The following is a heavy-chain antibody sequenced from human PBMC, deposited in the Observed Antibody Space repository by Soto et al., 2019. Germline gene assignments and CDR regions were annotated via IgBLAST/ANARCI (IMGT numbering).Heavy chain of an antibody. J-gene: IGHJ6*02. D-gene: IGHD3-22*01. Sequence: PGGSLRLSCAASGFTFSSYAMSWVRQAPGKGLEWVSAISGSGGSTYYADSVKGRFTISRDNSKNTLYLQMNSLRAEDTAVYYCAKDIYYYDSSGYYPIHCGMDVWGQGTTVTVSS. V-gene: IGHV3-23*01. CDR1: GFTFSSYA. CDR3: AKDIYYYDSSGYYPIHCGMDV. CDR2: ISGSGGST.